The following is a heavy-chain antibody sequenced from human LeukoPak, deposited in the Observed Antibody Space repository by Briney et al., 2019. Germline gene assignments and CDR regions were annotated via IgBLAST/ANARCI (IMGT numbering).Heavy chain of an antibody. V-gene: IGHV3-30-3*01. CDR2: ISYDGSNK. Sequence: GGSLRLSCAASGFTFSSYAMHWVRQAPGKGLEWVAVISYDGSNKYYADSVKGRFTISRDNSKNTLYLQMNSLRAEDTAVYYCARDHGDSSGYPPLDYWGQGTLVTVSS. CDR3: ARDHGDSSGYPPLDY. J-gene: IGHJ4*02. CDR1: GFTFSSYA. D-gene: IGHD3-22*01.